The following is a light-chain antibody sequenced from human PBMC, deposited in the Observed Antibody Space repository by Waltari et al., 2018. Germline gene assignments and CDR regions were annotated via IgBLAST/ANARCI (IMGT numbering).Light chain of an antibody. CDR2: DVS. Sequence: QSALTQPASVSGSPGQSLTISCTGTSSDVGGSNYVSWYQQHPGKAPKLMIYDVSERPSGVSNRFSGSKSGNTASLTISGLQAEDEADYYCSSYTSSSTWVFGGGTKLTVL. CDR3: SSYTSSSTWV. CDR1: SSDVGGSNY. J-gene: IGLJ3*02. V-gene: IGLV2-14*01.